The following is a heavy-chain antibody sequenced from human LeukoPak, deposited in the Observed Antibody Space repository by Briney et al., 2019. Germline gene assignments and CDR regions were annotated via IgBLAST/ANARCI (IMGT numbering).Heavy chain of an antibody. D-gene: IGHD3-22*01. V-gene: IGHV4-4*07. J-gene: IGHJ5*02. CDR1: CGSISSYY. Sequence: PSETLSLTCTVSCGSISSYYWSWIRQPAGKGLEWIGRIYTSGSTNYNPSLKSRVTMSVDTSKNQFSLKLSSVTAADTAVYYCARDWVRSYYYDSSGYYYINWFDPWGQGTLVTVSS. CDR3: ARDWVRSYYYDSSGYYYINWFDP. CDR2: IYTSGST.